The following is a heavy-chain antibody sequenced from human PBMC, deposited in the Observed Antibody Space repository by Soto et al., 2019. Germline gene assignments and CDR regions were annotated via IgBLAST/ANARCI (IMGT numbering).Heavy chain of an antibody. CDR3: AVGGNYLSLDV. D-gene: IGHD4-4*01. CDR1: GYTFTSYY. CDR2: INPDGGGT. J-gene: IGHJ6*02. V-gene: IGHV1-46*01. Sequence: SVEVSCKASGYTFTSYYMHWVRLAPGQGLEWMGIINPDGGGTSYAQKFQDKIIMTRDTSTSTVYMEMSSLRSEDTAVYYCAVGGNYLSLDVWGQGTTVTVSS.